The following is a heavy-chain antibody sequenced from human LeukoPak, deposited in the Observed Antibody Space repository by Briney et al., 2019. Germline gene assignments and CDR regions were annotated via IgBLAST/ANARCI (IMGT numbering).Heavy chain of an antibody. CDR2: ISSSGSTI. Sequence: GGSLRLSCAASGFTFSSYGMNWVRQAPGKGLEWVSYISSSGSTIYYADSVKGRFTISRDNAKNSLYLQMNSLRAEDTAVYYCARDRDYTPFDYWGQGTLVTVSS. D-gene: IGHD4-11*01. J-gene: IGHJ4*02. CDR1: GFTFSSYG. V-gene: IGHV3-48*04. CDR3: ARDRDYTPFDY.